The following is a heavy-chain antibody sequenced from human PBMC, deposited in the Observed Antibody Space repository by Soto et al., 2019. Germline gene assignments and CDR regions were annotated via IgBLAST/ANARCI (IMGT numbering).Heavy chain of an antibody. CDR3: AKDSITFFYGVDV. CDR2: ISDSGGST. D-gene: IGHD3-10*01. CDR1: EFTFSGFA. J-gene: IGHJ6*02. Sequence: PGGSLRLSCAASEFTFSGFAMNWVRQAPGKGLEWVSGISDSGGSTYYADSVKDRFTISRDNSKNMLYLQMNSLRAEDTAVYYCAKDSITFFYGVDVWGQGTTVTVSS. V-gene: IGHV3-23*01.